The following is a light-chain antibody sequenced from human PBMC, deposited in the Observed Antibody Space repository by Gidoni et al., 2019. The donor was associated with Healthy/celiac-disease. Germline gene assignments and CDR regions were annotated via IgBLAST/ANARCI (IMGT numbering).Light chain of an antibody. CDR3: QQYYTTPFT. J-gene: IGKJ3*01. V-gene: IGKV4-1*01. Sequence: DIVMTQSPDSLAVSLGERATINCKSRQSVLYRSNNKNYLAWYQQKLGQPPKLLIYWASTRESGVPDRFSGSGSGTDFTLTISSLQAEDVAVYYCQQYYTTPFTFGPGTKVDIK. CDR2: WAS. CDR1: QSVLYRSNNKNY.